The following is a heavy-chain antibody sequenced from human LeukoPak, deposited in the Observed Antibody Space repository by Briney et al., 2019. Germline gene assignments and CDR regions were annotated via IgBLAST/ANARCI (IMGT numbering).Heavy chain of an antibody. CDR1: GFTFSSYS. CDR3: AREFYFDY. Sequence: GGSLRLSCAASGFTFSSYSINWVRQAPGKGLEWVSSNSSSSVYKYYADSVKCRFTISRDNAKNSLYLQRNSLRAEDTAVYYCAREFYFDYWGQGTLVTVSS. V-gene: IGHV3-21*01. CDR2: NSSSSVYK. J-gene: IGHJ4*02.